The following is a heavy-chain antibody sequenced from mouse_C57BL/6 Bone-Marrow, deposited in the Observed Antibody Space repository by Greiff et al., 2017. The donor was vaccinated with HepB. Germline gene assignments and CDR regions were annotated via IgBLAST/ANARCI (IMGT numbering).Heavy chain of an antibody. CDR3: ARTRSY. V-gene: IGHV2-2*01. J-gene: IGHJ3*01. CDR1: GFSLTSYG. CDR2: IWSGGST. Sequence: QVQLKQSGPGLVQPSQSLSITCTVSGFSLTSYGVHWVRQSPGKGLEWLGVIWSGGSTDYNAAFISRLSISKDNSKSQVFFKMNSLQADDTAIYYCARTRSYWGQGTLVTVSA.